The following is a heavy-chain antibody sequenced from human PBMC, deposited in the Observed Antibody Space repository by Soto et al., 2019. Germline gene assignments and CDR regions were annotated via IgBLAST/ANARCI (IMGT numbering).Heavy chain of an antibody. CDR1: GYTFTSYD. D-gene: IGHD2-15*01. V-gene: IGHV1-8*01. J-gene: IGHJ6*03. Sequence: ASVKVSCKASGYTFTSYDINWVRQATGQGLEWMGWMNPNSGNTGYAQKFQGRVTMTRNTSISTAYMELSSLRSEDTAVYYCARGPLVDCSGGSCYSFLDYYYYMDVWGKGTTVTVSS. CDR3: ARGPLVDCSGGSCYSFLDYYYYMDV. CDR2: MNPNSGNT.